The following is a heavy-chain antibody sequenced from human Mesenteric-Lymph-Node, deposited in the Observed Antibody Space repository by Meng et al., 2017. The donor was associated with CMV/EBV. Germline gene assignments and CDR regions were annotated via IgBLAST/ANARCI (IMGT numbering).Heavy chain of an antibody. Sequence: GYFWSWIRQHPGKGLEWIGYIYYTGSTYYNPTLKSRVTISVDTSKNQFSLKLSSVTAADTAVYYCAKDFHDSSGSYSHYYLDLWGRGTLVTVSS. CDR2: IYYTGST. V-gene: IGHV4-31*02. CDR3: AKDFHDSSGSYSHYYLDL. J-gene: IGHJ2*01. CDR1: GYF. D-gene: IGHD3-22*01.